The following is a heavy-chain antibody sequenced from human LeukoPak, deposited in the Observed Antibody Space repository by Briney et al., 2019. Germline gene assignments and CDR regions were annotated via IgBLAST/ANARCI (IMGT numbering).Heavy chain of an antibody. D-gene: IGHD5-18*01. J-gene: IGHJ4*02. Sequence: PSETLSLTCTVSGGSISSSSYYWGWIRQPPGKGLEWIGSIYYSGSTYYNPSLKSRVTISVDTSKNQFSLKLSSVTAADTAAYYCARRWIQLWPYFDYWGQGTLVTVSS. V-gene: IGHV4-39*01. CDR1: GGSISSSSYY. CDR2: IYYSGST. CDR3: ARRWIQLWPYFDY.